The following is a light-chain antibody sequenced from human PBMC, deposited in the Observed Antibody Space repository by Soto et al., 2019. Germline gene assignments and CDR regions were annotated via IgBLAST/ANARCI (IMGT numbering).Light chain of an antibody. CDR1: QSVTSSY. CDR3: QQSSSSPIT. CDR2: AAS. Sequence: EIVLTQSPGTLSLSPGERATLSCRASQSVTSSYLAWYQQKPGQAPRLLMYAASSRATGIPDRFSGSGSGTDLTLTISRLEAEDFAVYYCQQSSSSPITFGQGTRLEIK. V-gene: IGKV3-20*01. J-gene: IGKJ5*01.